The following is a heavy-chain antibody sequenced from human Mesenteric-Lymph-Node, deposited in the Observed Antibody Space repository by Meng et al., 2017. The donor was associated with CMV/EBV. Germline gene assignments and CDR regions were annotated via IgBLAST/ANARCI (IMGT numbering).Heavy chain of an antibody. J-gene: IGHJ3*02. D-gene: IGHD2-2*01. CDR1: GYTFTSYD. CDR3: ARASGDQLLLSDI. V-gene: IGHV1-8*01. CDR2: MNPNSGDT. Sequence: ASVKVSCKASGYTFTSYDVIWVRQATGQGLEWMGWMNPNSGDTGYTQKFQGRIAMTRSTSISTAYMELSSLRSEDTAVYYCARASGDQLLLSDIWDQGTMVTVSS.